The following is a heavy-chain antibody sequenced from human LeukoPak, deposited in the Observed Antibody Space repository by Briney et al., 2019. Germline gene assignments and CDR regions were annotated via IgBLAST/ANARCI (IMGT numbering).Heavy chain of an antibody. CDR3: ARASSGAKVY. CDR1: GFIFSSYE. Sequence: PGGSLRLSCAASGFIFSSYEMNWVRQAPGKGLEWVSYISSSGSTIYYADSVKGRFTIPRDNAKNSLYLQMNSLRAEDTAVYYCARASSGAKVYWGQGTLVTVSS. J-gene: IGHJ4*02. D-gene: IGHD4-17*01. CDR2: ISSSGSTI. V-gene: IGHV3-48*03.